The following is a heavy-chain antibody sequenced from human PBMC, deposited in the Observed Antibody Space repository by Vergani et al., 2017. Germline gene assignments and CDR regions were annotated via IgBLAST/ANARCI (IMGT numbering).Heavy chain of an antibody. CDR3: ARHRGSGGFFPPSYFYGMDV. J-gene: IGHJ6*02. CDR2: VFHSGSA. D-gene: IGHD3-10*01. Sequence: QVQLQESGPGLVKPSETLSLTCSVSGYSISRGYYLGWIRQPPGKGLEWIATVFHSGSAYYNPSLRRRVTISLETSKNQFSLRLTPLTAADTAVYYFARHRGSGGFFPPSYFYGMDVWGHGTTVTVSS. V-gene: IGHV4-38-2*02. CDR1: GYSISRGYY.